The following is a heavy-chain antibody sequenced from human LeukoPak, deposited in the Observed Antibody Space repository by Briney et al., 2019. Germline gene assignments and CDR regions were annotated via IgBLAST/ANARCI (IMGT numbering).Heavy chain of an antibody. CDR1: GFTLDDYA. J-gene: IGHJ4*02. CDR3: ANIQGVDY. Sequence: GGSLRLSCAASGFTLDDYALHWVRQAPGKGLEGVSLISGDGGSTYYADSVKGRFTISRDNSKNSLYLQMNRLRNEDTALYCCANIQGVDYWGQGTLVTVSS. CDR2: ISGDGGST. D-gene: IGHD3-16*01. V-gene: IGHV3-43*02.